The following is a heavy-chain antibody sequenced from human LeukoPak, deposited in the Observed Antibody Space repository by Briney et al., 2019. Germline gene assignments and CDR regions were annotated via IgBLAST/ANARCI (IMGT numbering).Heavy chain of an antibody. J-gene: IGHJ6*02. CDR2: INPADSDA. CDR3: ATQNPSGLYIPYAMDV. Sequence: GASPQISCEGSGYTFTNYWSGWGRRLTGRGVEGMGIINPADSDARYSTSCQGQVTISADKSISTAYLQWSSLNASDTAMYYCATQNPSGLYIPYAMDVWGQGTTVTVSS. CDR1: GYTFTNYW. D-gene: IGHD2-21*01. V-gene: IGHV5-51*01.